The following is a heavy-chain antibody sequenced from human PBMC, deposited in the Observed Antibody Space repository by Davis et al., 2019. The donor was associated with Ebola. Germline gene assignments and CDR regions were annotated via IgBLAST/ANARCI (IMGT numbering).Heavy chain of an antibody. V-gene: IGHV3-11*06. Sequence: GGSLRLSCAASGFTFSDYYMSWIRQAPGKGREWVSYISSSSSYTNYADSVKGRLTISRDNAKNSLFLQMNSLRAEDTAVYYCARDFGLAAAGTAFDYWGQGTLVIVSS. CDR1: GFTFSDYY. J-gene: IGHJ4*02. D-gene: IGHD6-13*01. CDR3: ARDFGLAAAGTAFDY. CDR2: ISSSSSYT.